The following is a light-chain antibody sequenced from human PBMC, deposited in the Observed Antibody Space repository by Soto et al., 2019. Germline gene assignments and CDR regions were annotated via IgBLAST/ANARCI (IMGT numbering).Light chain of an antibody. CDR1: QSISSY. CDR2: AAS. CDR3: QQSYSTLVT. Sequence: DIQMTQSPSSLSASVGDRVTITCRASQSISSYLNWYQQKPGKAPKLLIYAASSLQSGVPSRFSGSGSGSDFTLTISSLQPVDFATYYCQQSYSTLVTFGQGTKLEIK. V-gene: IGKV1-39*01. J-gene: IGKJ2*01.